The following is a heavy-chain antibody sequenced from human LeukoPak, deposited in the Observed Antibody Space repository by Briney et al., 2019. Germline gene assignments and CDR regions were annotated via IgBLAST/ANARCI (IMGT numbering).Heavy chain of an antibody. J-gene: IGHJ4*02. D-gene: IGHD4-11*01. CDR3: ARDGGMTTVTSFDY. CDR1: GFTFDDYG. CDR2: INWNGGST. Sequence: GGSLRLSCAASGFTFDDYGMSWVRQAPGKGLEWVSGINWNGGSTGYADSVKGRFTISGDNAKNSLYLQMNSLRAEDTALYYCARDGGMTTVTSFDYWGQGTLVTVSS. V-gene: IGHV3-20*04.